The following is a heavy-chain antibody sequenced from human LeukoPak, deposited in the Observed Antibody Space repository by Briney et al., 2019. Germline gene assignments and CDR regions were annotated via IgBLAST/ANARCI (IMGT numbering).Heavy chain of an antibody. V-gene: IGHV3-9*01. CDR1: GFTFDDYA. CDR2: INWNGGKI. D-gene: IGHD6-6*01. CDR3: AKALSSSFTRSSWEY. J-gene: IGHJ4*02. Sequence: GGSLRLSCAASGFTFDDYAMHWIRQAPGKGLEWVSGINWNGGKIGYADSVKGRFTISRDSAKSSLYLQMNTLRAEDTAFYYCAKALSSSFTRSSWEYWGQGTLVTVSS.